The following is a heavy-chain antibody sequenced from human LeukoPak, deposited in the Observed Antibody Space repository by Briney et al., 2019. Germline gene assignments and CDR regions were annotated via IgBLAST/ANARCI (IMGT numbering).Heavy chain of an antibody. J-gene: IGHJ4*02. V-gene: IGHV3-30*18. CDR3: AKKGCSGGSCYNAYYFDY. CDR1: GFTFSSYG. CDR2: ISYDGGNK. Sequence: GGSLRLSCAASGFTFSSYGMHWVRQAPGKGLEWVAVISYDGGNKYYADSVKGRFTISRDNSKNTLYLQMNSLRAEDTAVYYCAKKGCSGGSCYNAYYFDYWGQGTLVTVSS. D-gene: IGHD2-15*01.